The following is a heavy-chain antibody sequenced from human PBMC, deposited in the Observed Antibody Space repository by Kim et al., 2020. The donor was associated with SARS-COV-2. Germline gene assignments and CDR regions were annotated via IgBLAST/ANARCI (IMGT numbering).Heavy chain of an antibody. D-gene: IGHD3-22*01. V-gene: IGHV4-59*13. J-gene: IGHJ4*02. Sequence: SETLSLTCTVSGGSISSYYWSWIRQPPGKGLEWIGYIYYSGSTNYNPSLKSRVTISVDTSKNQFSLKLSSVTAADTAVYYFARDLIEVGFDYWVQGTLVT. CDR1: GGSISSYY. CDR2: IYYSGST. CDR3: ARDLIEVGFDY.